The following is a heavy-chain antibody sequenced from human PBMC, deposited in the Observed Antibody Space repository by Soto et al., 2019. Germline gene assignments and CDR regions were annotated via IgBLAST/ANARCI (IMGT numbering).Heavy chain of an antibody. D-gene: IGHD5-18*01. Sequence: ASVKVSCKASGYTFTGYYMHWVRQAPGQGLEWMGWINPNSGGTNYAQKFQGRVTMTRDTSISTAYMEPSRLRSDDTAVYYCARVRGYSYGLTKVYYYGMDVWGQGTTVTVSS. CDR2: INPNSGGT. CDR1: GYTFTGYY. V-gene: IGHV1-2*02. CDR3: ARVRGYSYGLTKVYYYGMDV. J-gene: IGHJ6*02.